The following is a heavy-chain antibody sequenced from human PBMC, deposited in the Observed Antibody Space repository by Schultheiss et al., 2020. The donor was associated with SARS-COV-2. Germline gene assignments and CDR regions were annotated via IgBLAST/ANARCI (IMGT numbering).Heavy chain of an antibody. J-gene: IGHJ4*02. V-gene: IGHV3-30*04. CDR3: AKDGVRWELLSYYFDH. CDR1: GFTFSSYA. CDR2: VSYNGNNI. Sequence: GGSLRLSCAASGFTFSSYAMHWVRQAPGKGLEWVAVVSYNGNNIYYTDSVKGRFTISRDNSRNTLYLQMNSLRAEDTAVYYCAKDGVRWELLSYYFDHWGQGALVTVSS. D-gene: IGHD1-26*01.